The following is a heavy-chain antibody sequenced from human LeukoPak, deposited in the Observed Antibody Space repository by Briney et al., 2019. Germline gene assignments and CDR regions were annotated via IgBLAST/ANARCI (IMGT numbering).Heavy chain of an antibody. Sequence: SGTLSLTCAVSGGSISSSNWWSWVRQPPGKGLEWIGEIYHSGSTYYNPSLKSRVTMSVDTSKNQFSLKLSSVTAADTAVYYCARPYYDSSGYYHDAFDIWGQGTMVTVSS. V-gene: IGHV4-4*02. D-gene: IGHD3-22*01. J-gene: IGHJ3*02. CDR2: IYHSGST. CDR1: GGSISSSNW. CDR3: ARPYYDSSGYYHDAFDI.